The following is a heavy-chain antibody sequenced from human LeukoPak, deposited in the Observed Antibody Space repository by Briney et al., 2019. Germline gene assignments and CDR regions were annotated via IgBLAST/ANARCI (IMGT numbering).Heavy chain of an antibody. CDR2: ISWNSGSI. CDR1: GFTFDDYA. V-gene: IGHV3-9*01. Sequence: GGSLRLSCAASGFTFDDYAMHWVRQAPGKGLEWVSGISWNSGSIGYADSAKGRFTISRDNAKNSLYLQMNSLRAEDTALYYCAKERVGATVAFDIWGQGTMVTVSS. D-gene: IGHD1-26*01. J-gene: IGHJ3*02. CDR3: AKERVGATVAFDI.